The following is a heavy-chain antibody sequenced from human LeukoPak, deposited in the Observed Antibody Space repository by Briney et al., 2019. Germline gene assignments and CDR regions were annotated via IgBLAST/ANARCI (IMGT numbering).Heavy chain of an antibody. CDR2: ISGSGGST. CDR3: AKTVYDSSGYYLYYFDY. V-gene: IGHV3-23*01. D-gene: IGHD3-22*01. CDR1: GFTFSSDA. Sequence: GGSLRLSCAASGFTFSSDAMSWVRQAPGKGLEWVSAISGSGGSTYYADSVKGRFTISRDNSKNTLYLQMNSLRAEDTAVYYCAKTVYDSSGYYLYYFDYWGQGTLVTVSS. J-gene: IGHJ4*02.